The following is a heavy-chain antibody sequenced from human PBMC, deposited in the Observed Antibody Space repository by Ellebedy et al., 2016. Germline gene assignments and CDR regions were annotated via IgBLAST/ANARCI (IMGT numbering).Heavy chain of an antibody. J-gene: IGHJ4*02. V-gene: IGHV5-51*01. CDR2: IYPGDSDT. CDR1: GYSFTSYW. Sequence: GESLKISCKGSGYSFTSYWISWVRQMPGKGLEWMGIIYPGDSDTRYSPSFQGQVTISADKSISTAYLQWSSLKASDTAMYYCARSALLDYYDSSAPFDYWGQGTLVTVSS. D-gene: IGHD3-22*01. CDR3: ARSALLDYYDSSAPFDY.